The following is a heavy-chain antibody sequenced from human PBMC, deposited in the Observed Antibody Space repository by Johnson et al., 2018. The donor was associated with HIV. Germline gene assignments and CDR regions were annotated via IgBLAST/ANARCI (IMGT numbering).Heavy chain of an antibody. CDR1: GFSFDDYA. CDR2: ISWNSGSI. D-gene: IGHD6-13*01. V-gene: IGHV3-9*01. J-gene: IGHJ3*01. CDR3: ARDGESQQLPLGDAFDV. Sequence: QLVESGGGVVQPGRSLRLSCAASGFSFDDYAMHWVRQVAGKGLEWVSGISWNSGSIGYADSLKGRFTISRDNSKNTLYLQMSSLKVEDTAMYYCARDGESQQLPLGDAFDVWGQGTMVIVSS.